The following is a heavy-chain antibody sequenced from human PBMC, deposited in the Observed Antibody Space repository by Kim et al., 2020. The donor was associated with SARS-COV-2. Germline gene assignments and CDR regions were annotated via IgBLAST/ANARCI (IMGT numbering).Heavy chain of an antibody. Sequence: ADSVKGRFTISRDKAKNSLYLEMNSLRDEDTAVYYCANLACGDSCGYRDDWGQGTLVTVSS. J-gene: IGHJ4*02. D-gene: IGHD3-22*01. V-gene: IGHV3-48*02. CDR3: ANLACGDSCGYRDD.